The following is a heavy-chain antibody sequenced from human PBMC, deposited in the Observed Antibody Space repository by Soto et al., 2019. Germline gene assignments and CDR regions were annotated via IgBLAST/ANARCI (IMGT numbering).Heavy chain of an antibody. J-gene: IGHJ6*02. CDR3: AKDTIQLWKNYYYCGMDV. V-gene: IGHV3-43*01. CDR2: ISWDGGST. CDR1: GFTFDDYT. D-gene: IGHD5-18*01. Sequence: GGSLRLSCAASGFTFDDYTMHWVRQAPGKGLEWVSLISWDGGSTYYADSVKGRFTISRDNSKNSLYLQMNSLRTEDTALYYCAKDTIQLWKNYYYCGMDVWGQGTTVTVSS.